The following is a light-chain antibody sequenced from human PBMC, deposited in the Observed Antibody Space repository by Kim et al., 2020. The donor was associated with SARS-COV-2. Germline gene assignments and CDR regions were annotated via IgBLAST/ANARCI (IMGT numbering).Light chain of an antibody. CDR2: QDS. J-gene: IGLJ3*02. CDR1: KLGDKY. V-gene: IGLV3-1*01. CDR3: QAWDSSVWV. Sequence: SYELTQPPSVSVSPGQTASITCSGDKLGDKYACWYQQKPGQSPVLVIYQDSKRPSGITERFSGSNSGNTATLTISGTQAMDEADYYCQAWDSSVWVFGGG.